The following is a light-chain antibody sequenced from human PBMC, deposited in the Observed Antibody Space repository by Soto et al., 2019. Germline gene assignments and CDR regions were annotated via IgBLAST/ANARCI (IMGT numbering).Light chain of an antibody. V-gene: IGLV2-8*01. Sequence: QPVLTQPPSASGSPGQSVTISCTGTSSDVGGYNYVSWYQHHPGKAPKLMIYEVFKRPSGVPDRFSGSKSDNTASLTVSGLRAEDEAVYYCSSYAGSDNFVVFGGGTKLTVL. CDR3: SSYAGSDNFVV. CDR2: EVF. J-gene: IGLJ2*01. CDR1: SSDVGGYNY.